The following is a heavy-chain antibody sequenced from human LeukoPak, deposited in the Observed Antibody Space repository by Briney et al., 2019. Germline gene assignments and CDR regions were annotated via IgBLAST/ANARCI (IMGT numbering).Heavy chain of an antibody. J-gene: IGHJ4*02. V-gene: IGHV4-39*01. CDR3: ATTKTGTTFFFDY. D-gene: IGHD1-1*01. Sequence: SETLSLTCTVSGGSISISSYYWGWIRQPPGKGLEWIGSIYYSGSTYYNPSLKSRFTISVDTSKNQFSLKLSSVTAADTAVYYCATTKTGTTFFFDYWGQGTLVTVSS. CDR1: GGSISISSYY. CDR2: IYYSGST.